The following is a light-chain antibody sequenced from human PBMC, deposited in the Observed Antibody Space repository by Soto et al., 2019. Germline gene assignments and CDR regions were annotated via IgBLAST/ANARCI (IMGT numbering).Light chain of an antibody. J-gene: IGLJ1*01. V-gene: IGLV1-40*01. CDR2: DNN. CDR1: SSYIGAHSD. Sequence: QSVLTQPPSVSGAPGQRITISCTGSSSYIGAHSDVYWYQHLPGTAPKLLIYDNNNRPSGVPDRFSGSKSGTSASLAITGLQADDEADYYCQSYDSSLSAPYVFGTGTKVTVL. CDR3: QSYDSSLSAPYV.